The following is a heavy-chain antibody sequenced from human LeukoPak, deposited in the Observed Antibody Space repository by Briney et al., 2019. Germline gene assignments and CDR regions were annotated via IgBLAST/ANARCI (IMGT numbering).Heavy chain of an antibody. J-gene: IGHJ3*02. Sequence: PSQTLSLTCAISGDSVSSNSAAWNWIRQSPSRGLEWLGRTYYRSKWSNGYAVSMRSRITINPDTSKNQFSLQLNPVTPEDTAVYYCARDSDSTDAFDIWGQGTMVTVSS. CDR3: ARDSDSTDAFDI. CDR1: GDSVSSNSAA. D-gene: IGHD2-15*01. CDR2: TYYRSKWSN. V-gene: IGHV6-1*01.